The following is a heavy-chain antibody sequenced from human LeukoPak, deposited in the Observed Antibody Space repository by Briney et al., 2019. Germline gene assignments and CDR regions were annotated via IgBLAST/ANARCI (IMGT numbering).Heavy chain of an antibody. CDR3: ARLLRTTVPGTTNPYHYMDV. V-gene: IGHV4-59*11. CDR2: INYSRTT. Sequence: SEALSLTCSVSGASMTSHYYTWVRQPPRKGLEWIAYINYSRTTNYNPSLNSRVTISVDTSKNQFSLRLTSVTAADTAVYYCARLLRTTVPGTTNPYHYMDVWGKGTTVTVS. J-gene: IGHJ6*03. D-gene: IGHD1/OR15-1a*01. CDR1: GASMTSHY.